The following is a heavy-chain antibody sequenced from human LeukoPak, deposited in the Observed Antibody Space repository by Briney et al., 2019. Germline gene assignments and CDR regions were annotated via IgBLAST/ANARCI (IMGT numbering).Heavy chain of an antibody. V-gene: IGHV4-34*01. CDR3: ARGSVTYYGSGSYFQ. CDR2: INHSGST. CDR1: GGSFSGYY. J-gene: IGHJ4*02. D-gene: IGHD3-10*01. Sequence: SETLSLTCAVYGGSFSGYYWSWIRQPPGKGLEWIGEINHSGSTNYNPSLKSRVTISVDTSKRQFSLKLSSVTAADTAVYYCARGSVTYYGSGSYFQWGQGTLVTVSS.